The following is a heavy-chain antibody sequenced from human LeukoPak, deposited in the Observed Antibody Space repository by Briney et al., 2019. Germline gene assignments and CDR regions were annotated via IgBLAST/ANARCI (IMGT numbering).Heavy chain of an antibody. D-gene: IGHD6-6*01. CDR3: ATQVGAARTYFDY. CDR1: GGSIRSSSYY. CDR2: IYYSGTT. Sequence: SETLSLTCTVSGGSIRSSSYYWGWIRQPPGKGLEWIGSIYYSGTTYYNPSLKSRVTISVDTSKNQFSLNLNSVTAADTAVYYCATQVGAARTYFDYWGQGTLVTVSS. V-gene: IGHV4-39*01. J-gene: IGHJ4*02.